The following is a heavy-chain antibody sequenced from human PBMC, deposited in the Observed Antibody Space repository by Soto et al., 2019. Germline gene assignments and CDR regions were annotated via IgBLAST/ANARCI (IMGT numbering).Heavy chain of an antibody. J-gene: IGHJ6*02. CDR3: AAAHRYYYYYYGMDV. CDR1: GFTFTSSA. CDR2: IVVGSGNT. Sequence: SVKVSCKASGFTFTSSAVQWVRQARGQRLEWIGWIVVGSGNTNYAQKFQERVTITRDMSTSTAYMELSSLRSEDTAVYYCAAAHRYYYYYYGMDVWGQGTSVTGSS. V-gene: IGHV1-58*01.